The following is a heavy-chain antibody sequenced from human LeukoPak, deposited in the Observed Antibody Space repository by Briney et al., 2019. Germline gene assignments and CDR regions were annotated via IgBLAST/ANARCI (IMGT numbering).Heavy chain of an antibody. J-gene: IGHJ4*02. Sequence: GGSLRLSCAASGFTFSTYSMSWVRQAPGKGLEWVSSISGSSIYIYYADSVKGRFTISRDNAKNSLYLQMDSLRAEDTAVYYCARDPPYYDSSGYYYDYWGQGTLVTVSS. CDR3: ARDPPYYDSSGYYYDY. CDR2: ISGSSIYI. V-gene: IGHV3-21*01. CDR1: GFTFSTYS. D-gene: IGHD3-22*01.